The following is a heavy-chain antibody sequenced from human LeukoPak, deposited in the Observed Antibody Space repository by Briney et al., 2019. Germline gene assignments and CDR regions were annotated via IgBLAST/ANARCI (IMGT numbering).Heavy chain of an antibody. J-gene: IGHJ4*02. Sequence: SGTLSLTCAVSGGSISSSNWWGWVRQPPGKGLEWIGEIYHSGSTNYNPSLKSRVTISVDKSKNQFSLKLSSVTAADTAVYYCARGRGYSSGWYRTSFDYWGQGTLVTVSS. CDR3: ARGRGYSSGWYRTSFDY. CDR1: GGSISSSNW. CDR2: IYHSGST. D-gene: IGHD6-19*01. V-gene: IGHV4-4*02.